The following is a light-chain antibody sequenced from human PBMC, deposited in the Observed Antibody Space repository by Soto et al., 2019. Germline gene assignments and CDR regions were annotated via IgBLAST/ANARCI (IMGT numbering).Light chain of an antibody. V-gene: IGLV2-14*01. CDR3: SSYTTSSTRV. CDR1: TSDIGAYNF. Sequence: QSALTQPASVSGSPGQSITISCTGTTSDIGAYNFVSWYQQPPGKAPKLMIYEVSNRPSGVSNRFSGSKSGNTASLTISGLQAEDEADYYCSSYTTSSTRVFGTGTKLTVL. J-gene: IGLJ1*01. CDR2: EVS.